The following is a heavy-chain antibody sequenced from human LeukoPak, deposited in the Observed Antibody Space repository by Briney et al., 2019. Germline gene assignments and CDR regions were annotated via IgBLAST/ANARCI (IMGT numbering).Heavy chain of an antibody. Sequence: PSETLSLTCTVSGGSISSGGYYWSWIRQHPGKGLEWIGYIYYSGSTYYNPSLKSRVTISVDTSKNQFSLKLSSETAADTAVYYCARVLTDEDIVVVPAAISGWFDPWGQGTLVTVSS. J-gene: IGHJ5*02. CDR1: GGSISSGGYY. D-gene: IGHD2-2*02. CDR3: ARVLTDEDIVVVPAAISGWFDP. V-gene: IGHV4-31*03. CDR2: IYYSGST.